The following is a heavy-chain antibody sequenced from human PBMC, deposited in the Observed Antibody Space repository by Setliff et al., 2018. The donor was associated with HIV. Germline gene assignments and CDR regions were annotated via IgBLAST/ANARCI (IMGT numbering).Heavy chain of an antibody. CDR3: ARGNPDFDILTGYWSHYFDY. V-gene: IGHV4-4*02. Sequence: SETLSLTCAVSGGSISSGNWWSWVRQPPGKRLEWIGDIYYTGSTNFSPSLKSRVTISLDTSKNQFSLKLSSVSAADTAMYYCARGNPDFDILTGYWSHYFDYWGQGRLVTVSS. CDR2: IYYTGST. J-gene: IGHJ4*02. D-gene: IGHD3-9*01. CDR1: GGSISSGNW.